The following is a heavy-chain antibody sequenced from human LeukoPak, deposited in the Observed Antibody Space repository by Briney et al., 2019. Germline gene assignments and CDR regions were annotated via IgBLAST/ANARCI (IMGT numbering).Heavy chain of an antibody. CDR1: GGSISSYY. Sequence: PSETLSLTCTVSGGSISSYYWSWIRQPPGKGLEWIGYIYYSGSTNYNPSLKSRVTISVDTSKNQFSLKLSSVTAADTAVYYCVRDRAAAGGWLDPWGQGALVTVSS. CDR2: IYYSGST. J-gene: IGHJ5*02. V-gene: IGHV4-59*01. CDR3: VRDRAAAGGWLDP. D-gene: IGHD6-13*01.